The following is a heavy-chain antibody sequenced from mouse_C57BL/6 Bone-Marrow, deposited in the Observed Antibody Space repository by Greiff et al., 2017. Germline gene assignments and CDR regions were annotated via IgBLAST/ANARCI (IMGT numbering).Heavy chain of an antibody. CDR3: ARWNFRDYAMDY. CDR2: INPNNGGT. J-gene: IGHJ4*01. D-gene: IGHD3-1*01. V-gene: IGHV1-26*01. Sequence: VQLQQSGPELVKPGASVKISCKASGYTFTDYYMNWVKQSHGKSLEWIGDINPNNGGTSYNQKFKGKATLTVDKSSSTAYMELRSLTSEDSAVYYGARWNFRDYAMDYWGQGTSVTVSS. CDR1: GYTFTDYY.